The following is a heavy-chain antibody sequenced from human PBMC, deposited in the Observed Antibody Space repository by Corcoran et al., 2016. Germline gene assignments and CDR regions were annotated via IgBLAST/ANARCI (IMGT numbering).Heavy chain of an antibody. D-gene: IGHD1-20*01. CDR1: GVSISSNTYY. CDR3: TNNGNWYGVGDH. V-gene: IGHV4-39*07. J-gene: IGHJ5*02. CDR2: FSYGGSI. Sequence: QLQLQESGPRLVKPSETLSLTCTVSGVSISSNTYYWGWIRQPPGPGLEWIGSFSYGGSIYYNPSLMGRVTISIDTSKNQVSLKLSSVTAADTDMYYCTNNGNWYGVGDHWGQGTLVTVSS.